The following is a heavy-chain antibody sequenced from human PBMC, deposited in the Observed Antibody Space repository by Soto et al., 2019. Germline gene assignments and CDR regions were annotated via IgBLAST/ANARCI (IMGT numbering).Heavy chain of an antibody. Sequence: GGSLRLSCAASGFTFSGSAMHWVRQASGKGLEWVGRIRSKANSYATAYAASVKGRFTISRDDSKNTAYLQMNSLKTEDTAVYYCTSLRSPLNYGDPRSPIYYYGMDVWGQGTTVTVSS. J-gene: IGHJ6*02. D-gene: IGHD5-12*01. CDR2: IRSKANSYAT. V-gene: IGHV3-73*01. CDR1: GFTFSGSA. CDR3: TSLRSPLNYGDPRSPIYYYGMDV.